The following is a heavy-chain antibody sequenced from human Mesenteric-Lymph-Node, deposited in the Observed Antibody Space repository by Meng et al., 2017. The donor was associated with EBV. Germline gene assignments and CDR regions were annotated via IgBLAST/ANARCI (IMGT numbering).Heavy chain of an antibody. Sequence: QLQLQESGPGLVKPSETLSLTCSVSGGSISSSSYYWGWIRQPPGKGLEWIGEVFHIGSTNYNPSLKSRVTISLDKSKNQFSLKLTSVTAADTAVYFCARVSEISGTWLDCWGQGTLVTVSS. CDR2: VFHIGST. D-gene: IGHD1-7*01. J-gene: IGHJ1*01. CDR3: ARVSEISGTWLDC. CDR1: GGSISSSSYY. V-gene: IGHV4-39*07.